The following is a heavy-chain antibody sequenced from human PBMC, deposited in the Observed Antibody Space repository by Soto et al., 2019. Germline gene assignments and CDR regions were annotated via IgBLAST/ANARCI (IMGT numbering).Heavy chain of an antibody. V-gene: IGHV3-74*01. J-gene: IGHJ4*02. CDR1: GFTFSSYW. Sequence: EVQLVESGGGLVQPGGSLRLSCAASGFTFSSYWMHWVRQVPGKGLLWVSRIDEYGSTINYADSVRGRFTISRDNARNTLYLEMNSLRAEDAALYYCTRDIGGKGAYWGPGTLVTVSS. CDR2: IDEYGSTI. CDR3: TRDIGGKGAY. D-gene: IGHD3-10*01.